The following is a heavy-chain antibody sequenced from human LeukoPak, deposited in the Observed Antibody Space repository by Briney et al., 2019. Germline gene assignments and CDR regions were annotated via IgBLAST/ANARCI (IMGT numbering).Heavy chain of an antibody. CDR3: ARGLGYYGSGSYYLH. Sequence: SETLSLTCAVYGVSFSGYYWSWIRQPPGKGLEWIGEINHSGSTNYNPPLKSRVTISVDTSKNQFSLKLSSVTAADTAVYYCARGLGYYGSGSYYLHWGQGTLVTVSS. CDR1: GVSFSGYY. V-gene: IGHV4-34*01. J-gene: IGHJ4*02. D-gene: IGHD3-10*01. CDR2: INHSGST.